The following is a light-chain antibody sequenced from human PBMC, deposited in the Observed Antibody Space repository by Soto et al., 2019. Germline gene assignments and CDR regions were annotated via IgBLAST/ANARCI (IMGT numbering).Light chain of an antibody. Sequence: EIVLTQSPGTLSLSPGERATLSCRASQSVASSNLAWYQQRPGQAPRLLMYGASSRATGIPDRFSGSGSGTDFTLTIGRLEPEDFAVYYCQQYGSSPPATFGQGTKLEIK. J-gene: IGKJ2*01. CDR2: GAS. CDR1: QSVASSN. V-gene: IGKV3-20*01. CDR3: QQYGSSPPAT.